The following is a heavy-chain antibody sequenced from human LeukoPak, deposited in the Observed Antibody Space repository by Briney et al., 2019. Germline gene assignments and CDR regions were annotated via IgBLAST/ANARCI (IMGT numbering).Heavy chain of an antibody. CDR3: TELGITMIGGV. V-gene: IGHV3-48*04. J-gene: IGHJ6*04. D-gene: IGHD3-10*02. CDR2: ISSSGSTI. CDR1: GFTLSNYW. Sequence: PGGSLRLSCAASGFTLSNYWMHWFRQAPGKGLEWVSYISSSGSTIYYADSVKGRFTISRDNAKNSLYLQMNSLRAEDTAVYYCTELGITMIGGVWGKGTTVTISS.